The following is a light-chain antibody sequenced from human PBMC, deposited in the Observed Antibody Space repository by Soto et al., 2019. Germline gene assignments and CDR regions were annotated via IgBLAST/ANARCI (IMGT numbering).Light chain of an antibody. J-gene: IGKJ5*01. CDR2: AAS. CDR1: QAIRSY. V-gene: IGKV1-9*01. Sequence: DIQLTQSPSFLSASVGDRVTITCRASQAIRSYLAWYHQKPGKAPKLLIYAASTLQRGVPSRFSGSGSGTEFTLTINSLQPEDFATYYCQQLNSFPITFGQGTRLEI. CDR3: QQLNSFPIT.